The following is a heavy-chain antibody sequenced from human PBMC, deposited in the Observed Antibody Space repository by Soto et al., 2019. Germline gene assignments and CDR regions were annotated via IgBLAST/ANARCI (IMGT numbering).Heavy chain of an antibody. CDR2: ISYDGSNK. J-gene: IGHJ6*02. V-gene: IGHV3-30-3*01. CDR3: AREYIAVAGIVGYGMDV. D-gene: IGHD6-19*01. Sequence: XGSLGLSCAASGFTFSSYAMHWVRQAPGKGLEWVAVISYDGSNKYYADSVKGRFTISRDNSKNTLYLQMNRLRAEDTAVYYCAREYIAVAGIVGYGMDVWGQGTTVTVSS. CDR1: GFTFSSYA.